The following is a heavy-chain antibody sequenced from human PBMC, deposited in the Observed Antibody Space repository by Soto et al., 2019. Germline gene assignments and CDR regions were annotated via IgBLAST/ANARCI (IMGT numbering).Heavy chain of an antibody. CDR2: ISGSGGST. D-gene: IGHD7-27*01. CDR3: AKDRTRLSGWFDP. V-gene: IGHV3-23*01. Sequence: EVQLLESGGGLVQPGGSLRLSCEASGFTFSSYAMSWVRRAPGKGLEWVSPISGSGGSTYYADPVKGRFTISRDNSKNTLYLQMNSLRAEDTAVYYCAKDRTRLSGWFDPWGQGTLVTVSS. J-gene: IGHJ5*02. CDR1: GFTFSSYA.